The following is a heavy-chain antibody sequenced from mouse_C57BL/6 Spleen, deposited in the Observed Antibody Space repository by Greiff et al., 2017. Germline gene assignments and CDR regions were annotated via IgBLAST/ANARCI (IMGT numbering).Heavy chain of an antibody. Sequence: EVQVQQSGAELVKPGASVKLSCTASGFNIKDYYMHWVKQRTEQGLEWIGRIDPEDGETKYAPKFQGKATMTADTSSNTAYLQLSSLTSEDTAVYYCARGSNYVGFAYWGQGTLVTVSA. CDR1: GFNIKDYY. V-gene: IGHV14-2*01. D-gene: IGHD2-5*01. CDR2: IDPEDGET. CDR3: ARGSNYVGFAY. J-gene: IGHJ3*01.